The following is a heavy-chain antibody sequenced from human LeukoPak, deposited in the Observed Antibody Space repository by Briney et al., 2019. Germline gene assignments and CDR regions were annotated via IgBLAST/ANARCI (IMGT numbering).Heavy chain of an antibody. CDR1: GGSISSSNW. D-gene: IGHD3-22*01. CDR2: TYYSGST. Sequence: SGTLSLTCAVSGGSISSSNWWSWVRQPPGKGLEWIGYTYYSGSTNYNPSLKSRVTISVDTSKNQFSLKLSSVTAADTAVYYCARVYDSSGYFDYWGQGTLVTVSS. J-gene: IGHJ4*02. V-gene: IGHV4-4*02. CDR3: ARVYDSSGYFDY.